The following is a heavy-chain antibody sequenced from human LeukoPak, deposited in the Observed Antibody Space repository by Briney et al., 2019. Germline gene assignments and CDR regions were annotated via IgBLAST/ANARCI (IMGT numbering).Heavy chain of an antibody. J-gene: IGHJ6*03. CDR2: INPNSGCT. D-gene: IGHD1-26*01. CDR1: GYTFTGYY. Sequence: ASVKVSCKASGYTFTGYYMHWVRQAPGQGLEWMGWINPNSGCTNYAQKFQGRVTMTRDTSISTAYMELSRLRSDGTAVYYCARDVGAKAASYYYYYMDVWGKGTTVTVSS. V-gene: IGHV1-2*02. CDR3: ARDVGAKAASYYYYYMDV.